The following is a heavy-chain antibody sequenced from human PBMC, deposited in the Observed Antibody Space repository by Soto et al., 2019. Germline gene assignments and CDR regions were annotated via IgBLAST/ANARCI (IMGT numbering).Heavy chain of an antibody. V-gene: IGHV3-53*01. CDR2: IFIGGTT. Sequence: PGGSLRLSCAASGFTVSSSQMTWVRQAPGKALEWVSLIFIGGTTQYAVSVKGRFTISRDYSRNTVFLQMNSLRAEDTAVYYCARLGPYASGTYSFRHNRLDPWGQGTLVTVSS. CDR1: GFTVSSSQ. D-gene: IGHD3-10*01. CDR3: ARLGPYASGTYSFRHNRLDP. J-gene: IGHJ5*02.